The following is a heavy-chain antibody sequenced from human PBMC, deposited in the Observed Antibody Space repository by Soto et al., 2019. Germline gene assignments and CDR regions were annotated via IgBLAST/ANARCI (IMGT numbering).Heavy chain of an antibody. CDR3: ARDQVGASSFDY. V-gene: IGHV1-69*04. D-gene: IGHD1-26*01. J-gene: IGHJ4*02. CDR2: IIPSPART. CDR1: GGTFSNSP. Sequence: SVKVSCKASGGTFSNSPISGVRQIPRQGPEWMGRIIPSPARTIYSRKFRGRVTLTADKSTQTVYMTLSSLTTEDSGVYYCARDQVGASSFDYWGQGTRVTVSS.